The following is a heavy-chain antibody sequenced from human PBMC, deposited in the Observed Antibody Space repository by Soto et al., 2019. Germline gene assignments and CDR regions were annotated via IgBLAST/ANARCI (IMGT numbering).Heavy chain of an antibody. CDR2: ISGSGGST. CDR3: AKSPSHSVMYPGYVYYFDY. Sequence: GSLRLSCAASGFTFSSYAMSWVRQAPGKGLEWVSAISGSGGSTYYADSVKGRFTISRDNSKNTLYLQMDSLRAEDTAVYYCAKSPSHSVMYPGYVYYFDYWGQGTLGTVSA. D-gene: IGHD2-8*02. V-gene: IGHV3-23*01. J-gene: IGHJ4*02. CDR1: GFTFSSYA.